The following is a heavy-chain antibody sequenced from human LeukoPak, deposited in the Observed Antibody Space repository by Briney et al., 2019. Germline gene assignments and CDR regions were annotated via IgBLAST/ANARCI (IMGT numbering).Heavy chain of an antibody. CDR1: GFTVSSNY. V-gene: IGHV3-66*01. Sequence: GGSLRLSCAAFGFTVSSNYMSWVRQAPGKGLEWVSIIYIGGSTYYADSVKGRFTISRDNSKSTLYLQMGSLRAEDMAVYYCARDQSARDYGDYLFYYYYGMDVWGQGTTVTVSS. J-gene: IGHJ6*02. D-gene: IGHD4-17*01. CDR3: ARDQSARDYGDYLFYYYYGMDV. CDR2: IYIGGST.